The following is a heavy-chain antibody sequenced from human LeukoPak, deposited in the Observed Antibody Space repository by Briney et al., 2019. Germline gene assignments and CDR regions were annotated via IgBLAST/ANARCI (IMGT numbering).Heavy chain of an antibody. CDR3: ARRILLWSYWHFDL. Sequence: SETLSLTCSVSGGSINGYSWGWVRQPPGKGLECVGYMFDRGSPNHHPSLQNRVTTSVDTSKNEFSLRLTSVTAADTAVYYCARRILLWSYWHFDLWGRGTLVTVSS. CDR2: MFDRGSP. CDR1: GGSINGYS. V-gene: IGHV4-4*09. J-gene: IGHJ2*01. D-gene: IGHD2-21*01.